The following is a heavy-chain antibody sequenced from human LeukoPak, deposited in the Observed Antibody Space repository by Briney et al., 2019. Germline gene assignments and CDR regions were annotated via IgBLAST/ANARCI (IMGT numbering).Heavy chain of an antibody. CDR3: ARGRYYYDSSAYSDAFDI. D-gene: IGHD3-22*01. Sequence: ASMKVSCKASGYTFTTHDINWVRQAAGQGLEWMGWMNPNSGNTGYEQKFQGRVTMTRNTSISTAYMELSSLRSDDTAVYYCARGRYYYDSSAYSDAFDIWGQGTLVTVSS. CDR2: MNPNSGNT. J-gene: IGHJ3*02. CDR1: GYTFTTHD. V-gene: IGHV1-8*01.